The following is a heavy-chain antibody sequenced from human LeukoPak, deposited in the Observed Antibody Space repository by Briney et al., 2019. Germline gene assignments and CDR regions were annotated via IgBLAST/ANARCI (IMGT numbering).Heavy chain of an antibody. CDR3: AKDRGGYSAYGHLDY. D-gene: IGHD5-12*01. V-gene: IGHV3-23*01. CDR1: GFTFSIYA. CDR2: IGATVVST. J-gene: IGHJ4*02. Sequence: PVGSLRPSCAASGFTFSIYAMSWGRHAPGEGLEWGSGIGATVVSTFSGDSVKGRFTMSRDNSKNTLYLRLDSLRAEDTAVYYCAKDRGGYSAYGHLDYWGQGTLVTVSS.